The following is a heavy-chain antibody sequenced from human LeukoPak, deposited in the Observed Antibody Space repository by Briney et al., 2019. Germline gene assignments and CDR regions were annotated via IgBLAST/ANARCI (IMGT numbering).Heavy chain of an antibody. J-gene: IGHJ4*02. V-gene: IGHV4-39*07. CDR2: IYHSGST. CDR3: AGESPNDY. Sequence: SETLSLTCSVSGASISNSVYYWGWIRQPPGKGLEWIGSIYHSGSTYYNPSLKSRVTISVDTSKNQFSLKLSSVTAADTAVYYCAGESPNDYWGQGTLVTVSS. CDR1: GASISNSVYY.